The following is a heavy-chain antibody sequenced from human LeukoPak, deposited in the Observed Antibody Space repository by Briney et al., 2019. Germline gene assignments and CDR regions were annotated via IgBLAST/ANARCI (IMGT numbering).Heavy chain of an antibody. Sequence: GGSLRLSCAASGFTFNNYAIHWVRQAPGKGPEWVAVISYDGGNEYSADSVKGRFTISRDNSNKTVYLQLTSLRPEDTAVYYCARGVPVAIIVSAPGRLYNWFDPWGQGTLVSVSS. D-gene: IGHD2-2*01. J-gene: IGHJ5*02. CDR3: ARGVPVAIIVSAPGRLYNWFDP. CDR1: GFTFNNYA. V-gene: IGHV3-30-3*01. CDR2: ISYDGGNE.